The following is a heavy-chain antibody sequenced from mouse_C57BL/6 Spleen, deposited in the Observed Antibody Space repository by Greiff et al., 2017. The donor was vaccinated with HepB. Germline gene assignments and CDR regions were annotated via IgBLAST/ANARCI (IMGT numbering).Heavy chain of an antibody. Sequence: EVKLKQSGGGLVQPGESLKLSCESNEYEFPSHDMSWVRKTPEKRLELVAAINSDGGSTYYPDTMERRFIISRDNTKKTLYLQMGSLRSEDTALYYCARLANWALDYWGQGTLVTVSA. CDR2: INSDGGST. D-gene: IGHD4-1*01. J-gene: IGHJ3*01. CDR1: EYEFPSHD. V-gene: IGHV5-2*01. CDR3: ARLANWALDY.